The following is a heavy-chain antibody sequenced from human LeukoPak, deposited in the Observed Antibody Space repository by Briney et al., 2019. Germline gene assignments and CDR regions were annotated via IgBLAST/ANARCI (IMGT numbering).Heavy chain of an antibody. J-gene: IGHJ5*02. D-gene: IGHD1-7*01. CDR3: ARVELIGWFDP. CDR1: GYTFTSYG. Sequence: ASVKVSCKASGYTFTSYGISWVRQAPGQGLEWMGWINAYDGNTNYAQKLQGRVTMTTDTSTSTAYMELRSLRSDDTAVYYCARVELIGWFDPWGQGALVTVSS. CDR2: INAYDGNT. V-gene: IGHV1-18*01.